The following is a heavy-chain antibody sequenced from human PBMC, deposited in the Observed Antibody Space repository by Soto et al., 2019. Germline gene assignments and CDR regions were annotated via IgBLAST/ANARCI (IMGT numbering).Heavy chain of an antibody. CDR2: IIPIFGTA. Sequence: ASVKVSCKASGGTFSSYAISWVRQAPGQGLEWMGGIIPIFGTANYAQKFQGRVTITADESTSTAYMELSSLRSEDTAVYYCASGHHISPPEYNGFDPWGQGTLVTVSS. D-gene: IGHD2-21*01. V-gene: IGHV1-69*13. CDR3: ASGHHISPPEYNGFDP. J-gene: IGHJ5*02. CDR1: GGTFSSYA.